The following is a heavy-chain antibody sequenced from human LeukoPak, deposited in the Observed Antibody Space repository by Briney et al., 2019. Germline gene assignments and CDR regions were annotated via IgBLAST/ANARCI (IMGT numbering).Heavy chain of an antibody. Sequence: SQTLSLTCALSGDRVSSNSAAWNWLRQSPSRGLEWLGRTYYRSKWYNDYAVSVKSRITINPDTSKNQFSLQLNSVTPEDTAVYYCAREGLRLGELSSWGQGTLVTVSS. D-gene: IGHD3-16*02. CDR3: AREGLRLGELSS. V-gene: IGHV6-1*01. CDR2: TYYRSKWYN. CDR1: GDRVSSNSAA. J-gene: IGHJ5*02.